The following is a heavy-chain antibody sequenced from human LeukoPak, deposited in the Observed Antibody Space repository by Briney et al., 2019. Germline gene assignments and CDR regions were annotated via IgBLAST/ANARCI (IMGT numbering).Heavy chain of an antibody. D-gene: IGHD3-3*01. CDR2: IYYSGST. V-gene: IGHV4-39*01. J-gene: IGHJ5*02. Sequence: SETLSLTCTVSGGSISSSSYYWGWIRQPPGKGLEWIGSIYYSGSTYYNPSLKSRVTISVDTSKNQFSLKLSSVTAADTAVYYCASGIYDFWSGYPISPYLNWFDPWGQGTLVTVSS. CDR3: ASGIYDFWSGYPISPYLNWFDP. CDR1: GGSISSSSYY.